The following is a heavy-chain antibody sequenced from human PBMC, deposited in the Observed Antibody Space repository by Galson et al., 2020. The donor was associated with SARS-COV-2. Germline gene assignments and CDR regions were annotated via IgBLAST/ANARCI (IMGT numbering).Heavy chain of an antibody. CDR2: ITGKVNSYAT. CDR3: TRLEVYKFGDYFNDGMDV. V-gene: IGHV3-73*01. Sequence: TGGSLRLSCAASGSSFSDSSIHWVRQAPGKGLEWVALITGKVNSYATAYAASMRGRFIISRDDSKNTAYLQMNSLKMEDTAVYYCTRLEVYKFGDYFNDGMDVWGQGTAVTVSS. J-gene: IGHJ6*02. CDR1: GSSFSDSS. D-gene: IGHD4-17*01.